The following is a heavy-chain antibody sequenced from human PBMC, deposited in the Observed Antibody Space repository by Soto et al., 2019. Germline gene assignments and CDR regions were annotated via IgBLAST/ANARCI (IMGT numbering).Heavy chain of an antibody. J-gene: IGHJ5*02. CDR2: IYYSEST. CDR3: ARQRTNRLRFDP. Sequence: QLQLQESGPGLVKPSETLSLTCTVSGGSISSSNYYWGWIRQPPGKGLEWIGSIYYSESTYYDPSLKRRVTISVDTSKNQFSLKLSSVTAADTAVYYCARQRTNRLRFDPRGQGTLVTVFS. CDR1: GGSISSSNYY. V-gene: IGHV4-39*01.